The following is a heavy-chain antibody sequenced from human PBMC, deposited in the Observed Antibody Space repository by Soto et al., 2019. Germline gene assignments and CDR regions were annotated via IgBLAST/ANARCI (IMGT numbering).Heavy chain of an antibody. CDR1: GGTFRNYA. CDR2: IIPLFGTT. D-gene: IGHD4-4*01. Sequence: SVKVSCKASGGTFRNYAFSWVRQAPGRGLEWMGGIIPLFGTTNYAQKFQGRVTITADESTSTAYMELSSLKSEDTAVYYCAKDSDHSYDYWGQGTLVTVSS. V-gene: IGHV1-69*13. CDR3: AKDSDHSYDY. J-gene: IGHJ4*02.